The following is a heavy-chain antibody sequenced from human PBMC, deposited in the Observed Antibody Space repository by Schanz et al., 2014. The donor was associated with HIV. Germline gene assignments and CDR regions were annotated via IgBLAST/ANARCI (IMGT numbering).Heavy chain of an antibody. V-gene: IGHV3-30*19. Sequence: QVQLVESGGGAVQPGRSLRLSCAASGFVFSSFGLHWVRQAPGKGLEWVAVISYDGSNKYYADSVKGRFTTSRDSSKNTLFLQMNSLRVEDTATYYCRVFMGAFDVWGQGTMVTVSS. J-gene: IGHJ3*01. CDR3: RVFMGAFDV. CDR1: GFVFSSFG. CDR2: ISYDGSNK. D-gene: IGHD6-13*01.